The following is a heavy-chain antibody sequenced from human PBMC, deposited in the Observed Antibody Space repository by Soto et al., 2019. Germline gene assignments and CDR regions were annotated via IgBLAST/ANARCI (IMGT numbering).Heavy chain of an antibody. CDR2: ISGSGIST. D-gene: IGHD6-13*01. Sequence: EVQLLESGGGLVQPGGSLRLSCAASGFTFSSHAMTWVRQAPGKGLEWVSDISGSGISTNYADSAKGRFTISRDNYKKTMYLEMNSLRADDTAVYYCAKEAGGSTSGWYPAHNAFDIWGQGTRVTVSS. CDR3: AKEAGGSTSGWYPAHNAFDI. V-gene: IGHV3-23*01. J-gene: IGHJ3*02. CDR1: GFTFSSHA.